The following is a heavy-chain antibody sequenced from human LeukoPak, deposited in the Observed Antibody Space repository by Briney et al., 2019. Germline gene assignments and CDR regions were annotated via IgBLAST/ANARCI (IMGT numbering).Heavy chain of an antibody. D-gene: IGHD3-22*01. CDR3: ASGYDSSGYYDNN. J-gene: IGHJ4*02. Sequence: SVKVSCKASGGTFSSYAISWVRQAPGQGLEWMGGIIPIFGTANYAQKFQGRVTITTDESTSTAYMELSSLRSEDTAVYYCASGYDSSGYYDNNWGQGTLATVSS. V-gene: IGHV1-69*05. CDR2: IIPIFGTA. CDR1: GGTFSSYA.